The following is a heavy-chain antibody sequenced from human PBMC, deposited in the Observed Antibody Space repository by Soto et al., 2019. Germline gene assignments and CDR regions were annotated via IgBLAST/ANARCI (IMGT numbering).Heavy chain of an antibody. Sequence: PSETLSLTCAVYGGSFSGYYWSWIRQPPGKGLEWIGEINHSGSTNYNPSLKSRVTISVDTSKNQFSLKLSSVTAADTAVYYCARTGLLWFGEAGDAFDIWGQGTMVT. J-gene: IGHJ3*02. V-gene: IGHV4-34*01. CDR2: INHSGST. D-gene: IGHD3-10*01. CDR3: ARTGLLWFGEAGDAFDI. CDR1: GGSFSGYY.